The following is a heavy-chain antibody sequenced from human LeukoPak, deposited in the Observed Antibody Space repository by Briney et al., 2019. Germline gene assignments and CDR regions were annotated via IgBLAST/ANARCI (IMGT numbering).Heavy chain of an antibody. CDR1: GYTFTSYA. D-gene: IGHD2-2*01. CDR2: INAGNGNT. CDR3: ASPAAAYYFYYGMDV. V-gene: IGHV1-3*01. J-gene: IGHJ6*02. Sequence: ASVTVSCTASGYTFTSYAMHWVRQAPGHRLEWMGWINAGNGNTKYSQKFQGRVTITRDTSASTAYMELSSLRSEDTAVYYCASPAAAYYFYYGMDVWGQGTTVTVSS.